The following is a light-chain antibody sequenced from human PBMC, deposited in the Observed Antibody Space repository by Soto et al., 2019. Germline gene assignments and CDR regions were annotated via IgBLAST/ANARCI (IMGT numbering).Light chain of an antibody. CDR3: QHYNDWPPAFT. CDR1: QSLSRN. J-gene: IGKJ3*01. V-gene: IGKV3-15*01. CDR2: GAS. Sequence: EIRMTQSPATLSVSPGERATLSCRASQSLSRNLAWYQQKPGQAPRLLIYGASTRASGVPARFSGSGSGTEFTFTTSSLQSEDFALYYCQHYNDWPPAFTFGPRTKVDL.